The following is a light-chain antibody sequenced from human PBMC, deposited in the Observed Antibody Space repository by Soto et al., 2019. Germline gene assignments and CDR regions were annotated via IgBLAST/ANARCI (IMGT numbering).Light chain of an antibody. CDR2: DVS. CDR3: SSYTTSNTQV. J-gene: IGLJ3*02. V-gene: IGLV2-14*01. CDR1: SSDVGTYYY. Sequence: QSALTQPASVSGSPGQSITISCTGTSSDVGTYYYVSWYQHRPGKAPKLMIYDVSYRPSGVSNRFSGSKSANTASLTISGLQAEDEADYYCSSYTTSNTQVFGGGTKLTVL.